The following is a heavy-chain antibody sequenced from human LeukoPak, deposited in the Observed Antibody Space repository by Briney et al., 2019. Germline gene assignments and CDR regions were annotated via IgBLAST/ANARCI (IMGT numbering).Heavy chain of an antibody. CDR3: ARGRYYYDSSGCYFLDY. CDR1: GYTFTSYG. Sequence: GASVKVSCKASGYTFTSYGISWVRQAPGQGLEWMGWISAYNGNTNYAQKLQGRVTMTTDTSTSTAYMELRSLRSDDTAVYYCARGRYYYDSSGCYFLDYWGQGTLVTVSS. V-gene: IGHV1-18*01. J-gene: IGHJ4*02. D-gene: IGHD3-22*01. CDR2: ISAYNGNT.